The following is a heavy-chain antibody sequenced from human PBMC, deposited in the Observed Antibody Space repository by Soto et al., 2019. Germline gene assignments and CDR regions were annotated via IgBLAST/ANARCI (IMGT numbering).Heavy chain of an antibody. CDR3: AVAVAGPTAIGY. CDR1: GFTFSSYW. V-gene: IGHV3-74*01. CDR2: INSDGSST. J-gene: IGHJ4*02. D-gene: IGHD6-19*01. Sequence: EVQLVESGGGLVQPGGSLRLSCAASGFTFSSYWMLWVRQAPGKGLVWVSRINSDGSSTSYADSVKGRFTISRDNANNTLYQQMNGLRAEHTAVYYCAVAVAGPTAIGYWGQGTLVTVSS.